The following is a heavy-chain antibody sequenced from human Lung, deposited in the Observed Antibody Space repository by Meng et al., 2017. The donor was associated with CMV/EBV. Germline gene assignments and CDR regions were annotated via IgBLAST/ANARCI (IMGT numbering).Heavy chain of an antibody. J-gene: IGHJ4*02. CDR1: GYTFTNYG. Sequence: QAQPVQFGGEVKKPGASVKVSCKASGYTFTNYGITWVRQAPGQGLEWMGWINAYNGDTNYAQTLQGRVTMTTDTSTSTAYMELRSLRSDDTAVYYCARVEVGITSGDYWGQGTLVTVSS. V-gene: IGHV1-18*01. CDR2: INAYNGDT. D-gene: IGHD1-26*01. CDR3: ARVEVGITSGDY.